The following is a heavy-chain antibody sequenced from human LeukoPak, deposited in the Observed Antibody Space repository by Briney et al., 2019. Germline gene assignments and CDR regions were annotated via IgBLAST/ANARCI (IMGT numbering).Heavy chain of an antibody. V-gene: IGHV3-30-3*01. CDR1: GFTFSSYA. Sequence: GGSLRLSCAASGFTFSSYAMHWVRQAPGKGLEWVAVISYDGSNKYYADSVKGRFTISRDNSKNTLYLRMNSLRAEDTAVYYCARAAPYDSSGYPSGFDYWGQGTLVTVSS. CDR3: ARAAPYDSSGYPSGFDY. CDR2: ISYDGSNK. J-gene: IGHJ4*02. D-gene: IGHD3-22*01.